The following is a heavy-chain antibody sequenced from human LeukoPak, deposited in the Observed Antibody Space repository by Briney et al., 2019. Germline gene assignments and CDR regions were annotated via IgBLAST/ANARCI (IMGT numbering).Heavy chain of an antibody. V-gene: IGHV3-74*01. CDR2: INSDGSST. Sequence: QPGGSLRLSCAASGFTFSSYWMHWVRQAPGKGLVWVSRINSDGSSTSYADSVKGRSTISRANGKNTLYLQMNRLGAEDTAVYYCARGQIPQLLHSYYYYYYMDVWGKGTTVTVSS. CDR1: GFTFSSYW. J-gene: IGHJ6*03. CDR3: ARGQIPQLLHSYYYYYYMDV. D-gene: IGHD2-2*01.